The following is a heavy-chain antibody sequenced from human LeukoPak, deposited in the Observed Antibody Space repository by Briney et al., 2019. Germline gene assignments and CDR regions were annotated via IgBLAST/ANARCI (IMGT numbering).Heavy chain of an antibody. J-gene: IGHJ4*02. D-gene: IGHD2-2*01. V-gene: IGHV4-59*01. CDR2: MYNSGST. CDR1: GGSISSYY. Sequence: SETLSLTCTVSGGSISSYYWSWIRQPPGKGLEWIGYMYNSGSTNYNPSLKSRVTISVDTSKNQFSLKLSSVTAADTAVYFCARAPAGDYFDYWGQGTLVTVSS. CDR3: ARAPAGDYFDY.